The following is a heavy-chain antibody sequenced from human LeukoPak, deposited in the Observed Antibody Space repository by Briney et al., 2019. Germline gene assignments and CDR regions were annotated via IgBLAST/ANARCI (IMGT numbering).Heavy chain of an antibody. CDR1: GFTFSSYE. CDR3: ARDGLAAATLHWCFDL. Sequence: GGSVRLSCAASGFTFSSYEMNWVRQAPGKGLEWVSSINSSSSYIYYADSVKGRFTISRDNARNSLYLQMNSLRAEDTAVYYCARDGLAAATLHWCFDLWGRGTLVTVSS. V-gene: IGHV3-21*01. CDR2: INSSSSYI. J-gene: IGHJ2*01. D-gene: IGHD2-15*01.